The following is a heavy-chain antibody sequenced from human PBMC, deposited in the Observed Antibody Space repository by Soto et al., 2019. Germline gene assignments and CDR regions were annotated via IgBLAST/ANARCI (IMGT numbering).Heavy chain of an antibody. CDR1: GLSVRNNY. CDR2: IYNDGTT. CDR3: VRPLPSVRNYGMDV. Sequence: EVQLEESGGGLIQPGGSLRLACTASGLSVRNNYMSWVRQAPGMGLEWVSVIYNDGTTYYADSVKGRFTLSRDTPKNTLSLQMDSLRAEATAVDYCVRPLPSVRNYGMDVWGQGTTVTVSS. V-gene: IGHV3-53*01. J-gene: IGHJ6*02. D-gene: IGHD4-17*01.